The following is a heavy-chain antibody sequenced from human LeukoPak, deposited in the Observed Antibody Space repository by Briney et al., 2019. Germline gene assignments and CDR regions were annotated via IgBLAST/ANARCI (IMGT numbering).Heavy chain of an antibody. CDR1: GFTFTRSA. Sequence: GGSLRLSCAASGFTFTRSAMGWVRQAPGKGLEWVSCITNSGGGTYYADSVKGRFTISRDNSKNTLYLQMNSLRADDTAVYYCAKDLWTDSSGWNYFDYWGQETLVTVSS. V-gene: IGHV3-23*01. CDR3: AKDLWTDSSGWNYFDY. CDR2: ITNSGGGT. J-gene: IGHJ4*02. D-gene: IGHD6-19*01.